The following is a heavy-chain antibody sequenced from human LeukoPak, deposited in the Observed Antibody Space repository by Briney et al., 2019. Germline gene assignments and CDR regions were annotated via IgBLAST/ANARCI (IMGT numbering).Heavy chain of an antibody. J-gene: IGHJ6*03. V-gene: IGHV4-39*01. CDR3: ARARLKLRFDPRYSYTDV. Sequence: SEALSLTCTVSGGSISNSIYSWGWIRQAPGKGLEWIGNIYFSGKTYYNPSLKSRVTISVDTSKNRISLKVTSVTAADTAVFYCARARLKLRFDPRYSYTDVCGKGTTVTVSS. CDR1: GGSISNSIYS. D-gene: IGHD3-16*01. CDR2: IYFSGKT.